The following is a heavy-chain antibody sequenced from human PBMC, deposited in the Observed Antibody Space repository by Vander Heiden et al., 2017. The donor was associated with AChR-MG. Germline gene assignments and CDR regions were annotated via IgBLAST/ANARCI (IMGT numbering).Heavy chain of an antibody. Sequence: EVQLLESGGGLVQPGGSLRLPCAASGLTFGSYARSWVRQAPGKGLEWVSAISGSGGSTYYADSVKGRFTISRDNSKNTLYLQMNSLRAEDTAVYYCAKEGSSGWYPWVWGQGTLVTVSS. V-gene: IGHV3-23*01. CDR1: GLTFGSYA. CDR2: ISGSGGST. CDR3: AKEGSSGWYPWV. J-gene: IGHJ4*02. D-gene: IGHD6-19*01.